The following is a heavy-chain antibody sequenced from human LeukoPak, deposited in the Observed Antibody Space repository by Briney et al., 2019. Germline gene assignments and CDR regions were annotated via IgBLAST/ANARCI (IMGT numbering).Heavy chain of an antibody. J-gene: IGHJ1*01. CDR2: MNPNSGNT. V-gene: IGHV1-8*01. Sequence: ASVKVSCKASGYTFTSYDINWVRQATGQGLEWMGWMNPNSGNTGYAQKLQGRVTMTRNTSISTAYMELSSLRSEDTAVYYCAREGKGPTRINRGYFQHWGQGTLVTVSS. CDR1: GYTFTSYD. D-gene: IGHD2-21*01. CDR3: AREGKGPTRINRGYFQH.